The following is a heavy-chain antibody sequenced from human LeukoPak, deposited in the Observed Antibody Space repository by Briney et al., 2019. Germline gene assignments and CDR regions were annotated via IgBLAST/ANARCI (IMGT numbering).Heavy chain of an antibody. J-gene: IGHJ4*02. Sequence: SVKVSCKASGGTFSSYAISWVRQAPGQGLEWMGGIIPIFGTANYAQKFQGRVTITTDESTSTAYMELSSLRSEDTAVYYCARGPDMSDQFDYWGQGTLVTVSS. CDR3: ARGPDMSDQFDY. CDR2: IIPIFGTA. D-gene: IGHD2-15*01. CDR1: GGTFSSYA. V-gene: IGHV1-69*05.